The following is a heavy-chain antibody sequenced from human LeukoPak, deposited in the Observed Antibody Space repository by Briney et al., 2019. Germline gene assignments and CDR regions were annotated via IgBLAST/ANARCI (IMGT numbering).Heavy chain of an antibody. D-gene: IGHD1-26*01. Sequence: GASLRLSCAASGFTFTTSVMTWVRQAPGKGLEWVSAISESDGNTFYADSVKGRFTVSRDNSQNTLYLEMNSLTAEDTAVYFCAKRSPAYYFDYWGQGILVTVSS. V-gene: IGHV3-23*01. CDR3: AKRSPAYYFDY. J-gene: IGHJ4*02. CDR1: GFTFTTSV. CDR2: ISESDGNT.